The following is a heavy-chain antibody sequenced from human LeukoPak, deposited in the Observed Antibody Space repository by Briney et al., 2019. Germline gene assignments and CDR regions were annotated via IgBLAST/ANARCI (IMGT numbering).Heavy chain of an antibody. J-gene: IGHJ6*02. Sequence: GGSLRLSCAASGFTFSSYAMSWVRQAPGKGLEWVSAISGSGGSTYYADSVKGRFTISRDNSKNTLYLQMNSLRAEDTAVYYCAKDPGYYDFWSGYYTVYYYYYGMDVWGRGTTVTVSS. D-gene: IGHD3-3*01. CDR1: GFTFSSYA. V-gene: IGHV3-23*01. CDR2: ISGSGGST. CDR3: AKDPGYYDFWSGYYTVYYYYYGMDV.